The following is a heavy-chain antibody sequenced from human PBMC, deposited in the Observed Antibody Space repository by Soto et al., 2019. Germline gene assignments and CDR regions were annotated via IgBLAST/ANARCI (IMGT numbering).Heavy chain of an antibody. J-gene: IGHJ5*02. V-gene: IGHV4-59*08. CDR3: ARPRTESCYNWFDP. CDR1: GGSINSYY. Sequence: SETLSLTCTVSGGSINSYYWTWIRQPPGKGLEWIGYISYSGSTNYSPSLRRRVTISVDTSKNQFSLKLSSVTTADTAVYYCARPRTESCYNWFDPWGQGNRVT. CDR2: ISYSGST. D-gene: IGHD2-15*01.